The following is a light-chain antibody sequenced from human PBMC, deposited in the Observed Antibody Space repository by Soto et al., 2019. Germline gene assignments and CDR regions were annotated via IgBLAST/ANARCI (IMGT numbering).Light chain of an antibody. CDR1: RSNIGNNA. CDR2: NNN. J-gene: IGLJ3*02. V-gene: IGLV1-44*01. Sequence: QSVLTQTPSASGTPGQTVTISCSGSRSNIGNNAVSWYQQFPGTAPKLLIYNNNQRPSGVPDRFSGSKSGISASLAISGLQSEDEADYYCATWDDSLNARGVFGGGTKVTVL. CDR3: ATWDDSLNARGV.